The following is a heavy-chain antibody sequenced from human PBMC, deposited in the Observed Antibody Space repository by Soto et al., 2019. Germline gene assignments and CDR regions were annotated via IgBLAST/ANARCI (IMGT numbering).Heavy chain of an antibody. D-gene: IGHD2-15*01. CDR3: AREIGHCSGGSCFDGEEVDDAVDN. Sequence: ASVKVSCKASGYTFTGYYMHWVRQAPGQGLEWMGWINPNSGGTNYAQKFQGWVTMTRDTSISTAYMELSRLRSEDTAVYYCAREIGHCSGGSCFDGEEVDDAVDNCVQGTMVTVS. V-gene: IGHV1-2*04. CDR2: INPNSGGT. J-gene: IGHJ3*02. CDR1: GYTFTGYY.